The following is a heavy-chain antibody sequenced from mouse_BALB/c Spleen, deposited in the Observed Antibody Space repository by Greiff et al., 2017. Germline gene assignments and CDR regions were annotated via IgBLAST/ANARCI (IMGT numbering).Heavy chain of an antibody. D-gene: IGHD2-3*01. CDR1: GYSITSGYY. Sequence: EVKLVESGPGLVKPSQSLSLTCSVTGYSITSGYYWNWIRQFPGNKLEWMGYISYDGSNNYNPSLKNRISITRDTSKNQFFLKLNSVTTEDTATYYCARDGYYGAYWGQGTLVTVSA. CDR2: ISYDGSN. J-gene: IGHJ3*01. CDR3: ARDGYYGAY. V-gene: IGHV3-6*02.